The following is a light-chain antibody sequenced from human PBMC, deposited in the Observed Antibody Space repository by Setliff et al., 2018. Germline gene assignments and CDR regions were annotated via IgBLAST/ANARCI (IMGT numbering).Light chain of an antibody. Sequence: SALAQPRSVSGSPGQSVTISCTGTSSDVGGYNYVSWYQQHPGKAPKLMIYDVSKRPSGVPDRFPGSKSGNTASLTISGLQAEDEADYYCCSYAGSYTFEVFGTGTKVTVL. J-gene: IGLJ1*01. CDR3: CSYAGSYTFEV. V-gene: IGLV2-11*01. CDR2: DVS. CDR1: SSDVGGYNY.